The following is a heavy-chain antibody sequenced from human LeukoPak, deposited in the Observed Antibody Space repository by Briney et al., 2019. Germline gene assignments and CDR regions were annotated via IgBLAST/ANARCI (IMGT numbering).Heavy chain of an antibody. D-gene: IGHD2-2*01. CDR3: ARVARCTSCFDVDY. V-gene: IGHV4-38-2*01. Sequence: PSETLSLTCAVSGGSFSAFFWRWIRQPPGKGLEWIGSFFLKGSTYYNPSLKSRVTISVDTSKNQFSLTLSSVTAADTAVYYCARVARCTSCFDVDYWGQGTLVTVSS. CDR2: FFLKGST. J-gene: IGHJ4*02. CDR1: GGSFSAFF.